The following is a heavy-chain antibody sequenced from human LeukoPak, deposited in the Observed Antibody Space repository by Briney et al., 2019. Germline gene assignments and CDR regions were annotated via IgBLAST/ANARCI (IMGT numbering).Heavy chain of an antibody. Sequence: PGGSLRLSRAASGFTFSSYAMSWVRQAPGKGLEWVSAISGSGGSTYYADSVKGRFTISRDNSKNTLYLQMNSLRAEDTAVYYCAKRGEYSGYDPNYVDYWGQGTLVTVSS. V-gene: IGHV3-23*01. CDR2: ISGSGGST. D-gene: IGHD5-12*01. CDR3: AKRGEYSGYDPNYVDY. CDR1: GFTFSSYA. J-gene: IGHJ4*02.